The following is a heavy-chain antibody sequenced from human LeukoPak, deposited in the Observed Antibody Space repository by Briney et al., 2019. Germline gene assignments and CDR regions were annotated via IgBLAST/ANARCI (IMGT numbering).Heavy chain of an antibody. D-gene: IGHD6-13*01. CDR2: ISSTGSNI. V-gene: IGHV3-21*01. CDR3: ARDPQGYSSSWFDY. CDR1: GFPFSSYA. J-gene: IGHJ4*02. Sequence: GGSLRLSCAASGFPFSSYAMNWVRQAPGKGLEWVSSISSTGSNIYYADSVKGRFTISRDNAKNSLSLQMNSLRAGDTAVYYCARDPQGYSSSWFDYWGQGTLVTVSS.